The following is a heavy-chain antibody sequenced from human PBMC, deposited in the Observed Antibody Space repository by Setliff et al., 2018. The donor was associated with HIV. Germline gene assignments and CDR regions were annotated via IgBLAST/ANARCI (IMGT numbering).Heavy chain of an antibody. CDR3: ARGIDNFWSGYVR. D-gene: IGHD3-3*01. J-gene: IGHJ4*02. CDR2: IYHNGNT. Sequence: PSETLSLTCSVSGGSISSHYWSWIRLPPGKGLEWIGAIYHNGNTNYNSSLKSRVAISVDTSKNLFSLKLTSVTPADTAVYYCARGIDNFWSGYVRWGQGTLVTVSS. CDR1: GGSISSHY. V-gene: IGHV4-59*11.